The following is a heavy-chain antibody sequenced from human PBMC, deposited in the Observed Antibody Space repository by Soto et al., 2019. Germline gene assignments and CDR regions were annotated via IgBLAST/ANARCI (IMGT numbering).Heavy chain of an antibody. V-gene: IGHV1-18*04. CDR3: ASGYFDHFFDF. Sequence: QVHLVQSGGEVKKPEASVIVSCKTSGYNLSTYTINWVRQAPGHGLEWIGWISAKNGNTDYPRKFHGRVTVTMDTSTTTYCMEVRNLRSDDTAVYYCASGYFDHFFDFWGQGTLVTVSS. D-gene: IGHD3-22*01. CDR2: ISAKNGNT. J-gene: IGHJ4*02. CDR1: GYNLSTYT.